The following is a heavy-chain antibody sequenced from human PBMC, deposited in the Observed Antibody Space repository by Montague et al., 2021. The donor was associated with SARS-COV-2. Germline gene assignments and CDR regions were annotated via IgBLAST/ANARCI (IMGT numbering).Heavy chain of an antibody. Sequence: SLRLSCAASGFTFSRYTISWVRQTPGKGLEWVSGISGGGDRKYYAGSVKGRLTISRDNSKNTVYVQMNSLRAEDTAVYYCAKFSRDCSGVAWGQGTLVTVPS. V-gene: IGHV3-23*01. J-gene: IGHJ5*02. CDR1: GFTFSRYT. D-gene: IGHD2-15*01. CDR3: AKFSRDCSGVA. CDR2: ISGGGDRK.